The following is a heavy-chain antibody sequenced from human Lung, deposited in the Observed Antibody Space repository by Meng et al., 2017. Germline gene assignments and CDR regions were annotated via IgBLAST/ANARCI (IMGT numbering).Heavy chain of an antibody. V-gene: IGHV4-34*01. CDR3: ARGPTTMAHDFDY. Sequence: QVQLQQWGAGLFEPSETLSLTCVVSGGSFSDYYWSWIRQPPGKGLEWIGEINHSGSTNYNPSLESRATISVDTSQNNLSLKLSSVTAADSAVYYCARGPTTMAHDFDYWGQGTLVTVSS. CDR1: GGSFSDYY. D-gene: IGHD4-11*01. CDR2: INHSGST. J-gene: IGHJ4*02.